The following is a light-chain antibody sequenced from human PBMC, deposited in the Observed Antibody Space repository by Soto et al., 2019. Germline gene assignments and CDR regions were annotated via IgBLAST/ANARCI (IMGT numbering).Light chain of an antibody. CDR1: QSVSSN. V-gene: IGKV3-15*01. J-gene: IGKJ1*01. Sequence: EIVMTQSPATLSVSPGERATLSCRASQSVSSNLAWYQQKPAQAPTLLIYGASTRATGIPARFSGSGSGTKFTLTISSLKSEDFAVYYCQQYNNWPRTFGQGTKVEIK. CDR2: GAS. CDR3: QQYNNWPRT.